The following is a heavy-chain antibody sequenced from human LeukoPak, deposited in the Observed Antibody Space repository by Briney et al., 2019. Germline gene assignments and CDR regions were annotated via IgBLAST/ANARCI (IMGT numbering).Heavy chain of an antibody. J-gene: IGHJ4*02. CDR2: ISSSSSYI. CDR1: GFTFSSYS. Sequence: GGSLRLSCAASGFTFSSYSMNWVRQAPGKGLKWVSSISSSSSYIYYADSVKGRFTISRDNAKNSLYLQMNSLRAEDTAVYYCASNPSIVVVPAAPYYFDYWGQGTLVTVSS. V-gene: IGHV3-21*01. D-gene: IGHD2-2*01. CDR3: ASNPSIVVVPAAPYYFDY.